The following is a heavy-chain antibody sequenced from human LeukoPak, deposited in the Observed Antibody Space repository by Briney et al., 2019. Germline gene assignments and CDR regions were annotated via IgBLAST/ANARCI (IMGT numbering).Heavy chain of an antibody. J-gene: IGHJ6*03. CDR3: ARDSPISVRFLEWWTPSPPQPPPSSHMDV. V-gene: IGHV1-2*02. Sequence: ASVKVSCKASGYTFTGYYMHWVRQAPGQGLEWMGWINPNSGGTNYAQKFQGRVTMTRDTSISTAYMELSRLRSDDTAVYYCARDSPISVRFLEWWTPSPPQPPPSSHMDVWGKGTTVTVSS. CDR1: GYTFTGYY. D-gene: IGHD3-3*01. CDR2: INPNSGGT.